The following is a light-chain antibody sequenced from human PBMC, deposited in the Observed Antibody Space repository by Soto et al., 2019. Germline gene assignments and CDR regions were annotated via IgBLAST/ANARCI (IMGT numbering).Light chain of an antibody. Sequence: QSVLTHPRSVSGSPGQSVTISCTGTSSDVGGYNYVSWYQQHPGKAPKLMIYDVTTRPSGVPDRFSGSKSGNTDSLTISGIKTEDDDDYYCSSHAGSSVVFGTGSKVSVL. CDR1: SSDVGGYNY. V-gene: IGLV2-11*01. CDR3: SSHAGSSVV. J-gene: IGLJ1*01. CDR2: DVT.